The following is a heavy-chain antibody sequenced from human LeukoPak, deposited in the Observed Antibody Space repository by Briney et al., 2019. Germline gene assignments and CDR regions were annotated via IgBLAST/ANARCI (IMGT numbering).Heavy chain of an antibody. J-gene: IGHJ4*02. D-gene: IGHD3-3*01. CDR1: GGSFSGYY. V-gene: IGHV4-34*01. CDR3: ARGAAHYDFWSGYGGLYYFDY. CDR2: INHSGST. Sequence: SETLSLTCAVYGGSFSGYYWSWIRQPPGKGLEWIGEINHSGSTNYNPSLKSRVTISVDTSKNQFSLKLSSVTAADTAVYYCARGAAHYDFWSGYGGLYYFDYWGQGTLVTVSS.